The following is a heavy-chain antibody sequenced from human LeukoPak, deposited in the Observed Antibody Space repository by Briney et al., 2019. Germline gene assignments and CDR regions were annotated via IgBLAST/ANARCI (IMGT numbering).Heavy chain of an antibody. D-gene: IGHD3-22*01. CDR3: ARLPYPYDSNNYPPLDY. Sequence: SETLSLTCTVSGGSISSSSYYWGWIRQPPGKGLEWIGSIYYSGSTYYNPSLKSRVTISVDTSKNQFSLKLSSVTAADTAVYYCARLPYPYDSNNYPPLDYWGQGTLVTVSS. CDR2: IYYSGST. J-gene: IGHJ4*02. CDR1: GGSISSSSYY. V-gene: IGHV4-39*01.